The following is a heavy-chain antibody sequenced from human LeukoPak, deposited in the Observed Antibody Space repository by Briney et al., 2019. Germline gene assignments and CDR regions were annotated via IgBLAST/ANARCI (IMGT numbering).Heavy chain of an antibody. J-gene: IGHJ5*02. CDR3: ARDLGPIVGATDWFDP. Sequence: ASVKVSCKASGGTFSSYAISWVRQAPGQGLEWMGGIIPIFGTANYAQKFQGRATITTDESTSTAYMELSSLRSEDTAVYYCARDLGPIVGATDWFDPWGQGTLVTVSS. D-gene: IGHD1-26*01. V-gene: IGHV1-69*05. CDR1: GGTFSSYA. CDR2: IIPIFGTA.